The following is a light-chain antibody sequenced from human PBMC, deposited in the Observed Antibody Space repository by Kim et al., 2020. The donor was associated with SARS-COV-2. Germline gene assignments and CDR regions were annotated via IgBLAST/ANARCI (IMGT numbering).Light chain of an antibody. J-gene: IGLJ3*02. CDR1: SGGIASKY. V-gene: IGLV6-57*03. CDR2: EDN. CDR3: QSYDSSNWV. Sequence: GQTITIACTRSSGGIASKYGQLYQQRPGSAPTTVIYEDNQRPSGVPGRFSCSIDSATSSASLTISRLKTEDEADYCSQSYDSSNWVFGGGTQLTVL.